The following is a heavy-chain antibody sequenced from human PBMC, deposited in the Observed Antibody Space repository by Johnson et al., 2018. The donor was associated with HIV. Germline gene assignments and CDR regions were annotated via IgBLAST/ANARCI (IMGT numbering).Heavy chain of an antibody. CDR2: INWNGGST. CDR1: GFTFDDYG. CDR3: ARAGDYDVLTGFLLRGTFDV. J-gene: IGHJ3*01. D-gene: IGHD3-9*01. V-gene: IGHV3-20*04. Sequence: VQLVESGGGVVRPGGSLRLSCAASGFTFDDYGMSWVRQAPGKGLEWVSGINWNGGSTGYADSVKGRFTISRDNAKNSLYLQMNSLRAGDTGVYYCARAGDYDVLTGFLLRGTFDVWGQGTMVTVSS.